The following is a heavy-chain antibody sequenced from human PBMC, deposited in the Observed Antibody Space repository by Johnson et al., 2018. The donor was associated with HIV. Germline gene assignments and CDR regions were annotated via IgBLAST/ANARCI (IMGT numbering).Heavy chain of an antibody. J-gene: IGHJ3*02. CDR3: ARDPTTQDSRLTGDFGAFDM. D-gene: IGHD7-27*01. CDR2: ISYDGSNK. CDR1: GFTFSSYA. V-gene: IGHV3-30*04. Sequence: QVQLVESGGAVVRPGGSLRLSCAASGFTFSSYAMHWVRQAPGKGLEWVAVISYDGSNKYYADSVKGRFTISRDNSKNTLYLQMNSLRAEDTALYYCARDPTTQDSRLTGDFGAFDMWGQGTMVTVSS.